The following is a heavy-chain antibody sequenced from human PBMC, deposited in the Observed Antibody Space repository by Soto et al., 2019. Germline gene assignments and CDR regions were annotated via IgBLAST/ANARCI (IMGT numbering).Heavy chain of an antibody. Sequence: ASVKVSCKASGYTFTSYYMHCVRQAPGQGLEWMGIINPSGGSTSYAQKFQGRVTMTRDTSTSTVYMELSSLRSEDTAVYYCARGAILRFLEWLPSTPYYYYYYGMDVWGQGTTVTVSS. CDR3: ARGAILRFLEWLPSTPYYYYYYGMDV. CDR2: INPSGGST. V-gene: IGHV1-46*01. D-gene: IGHD3-3*01. CDR1: GYTFTSYY. J-gene: IGHJ6*02.